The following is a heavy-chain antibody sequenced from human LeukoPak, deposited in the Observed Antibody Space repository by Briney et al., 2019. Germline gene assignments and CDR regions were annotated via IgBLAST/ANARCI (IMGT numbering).Heavy chain of an antibody. J-gene: IGHJ4*02. CDR1: GFTFSGYS. Sequence: GGSLRLSCTASGFTFSGYSMNWIRQAPGKGLEWVSSFGTRSTSIYHAGSVKGRLAISRDNAKNTLYLQMNSLRAEDTALYYCAREVSEGFDFWGQGTLVTVSS. CDR2: FGTRSTSI. CDR3: AREVSEGFDF. D-gene: IGHD3-22*01. V-gene: IGHV3-21*01.